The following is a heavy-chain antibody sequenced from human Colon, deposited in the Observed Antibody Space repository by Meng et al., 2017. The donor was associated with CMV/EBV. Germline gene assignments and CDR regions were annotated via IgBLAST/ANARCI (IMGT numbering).Heavy chain of an antibody. CDR1: GYTFTSYG. J-gene: IGHJ4*02. D-gene: IGHD3-10*01. V-gene: IGHV1-18*03. Sequence: ASVKVSCKASGYTFTSYGISWVRQAPGQGLEWMGWISAYNGNTNYAQKLQGRVTMTTDTSTSTAYMELRSLRSDDMAVYYCARLGYYGSGSYYILDYWGQGTLVTVSS. CDR3: ARLGYYGSGSYYILDY. CDR2: ISAYNGNT.